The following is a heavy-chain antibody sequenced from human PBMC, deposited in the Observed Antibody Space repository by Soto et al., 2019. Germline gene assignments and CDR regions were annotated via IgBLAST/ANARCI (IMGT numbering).Heavy chain of an antibody. Sequence: SETLSLTCTVSGGSVSSGSYYWSWIRQPPGKGLEWIGYIYYSGSTNYNPSLKSRVTISVDTSKNQFSLKLSSVTAADTAVYYCARARVRDFWSGYCNWFDPWGQGTPVTVSS. V-gene: IGHV4-61*01. CDR2: IYYSGST. CDR1: GGSVSSGSYY. J-gene: IGHJ5*02. CDR3: ARARVRDFWSGYCNWFDP. D-gene: IGHD3-3*01.